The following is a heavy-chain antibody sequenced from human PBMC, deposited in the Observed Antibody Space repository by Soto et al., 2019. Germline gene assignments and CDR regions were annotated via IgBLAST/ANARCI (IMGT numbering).Heavy chain of an antibody. J-gene: IGHJ2*01. D-gene: IGHD3-22*01. Sequence: SETLSLTCTVSGGSISSYYWSWIRQPPGKGLEWIGYMSNSGSTKNNPSLKGRVTISLDTSKNQFFLKLRSVTAADTAVFYCARGRSGYLTQDWYYDLWGRGALVTVSS. CDR1: GGSISSYY. V-gene: IGHV4-59*01. CDR3: ARGRSGYLTQDWYYDL. CDR2: MSNSGST.